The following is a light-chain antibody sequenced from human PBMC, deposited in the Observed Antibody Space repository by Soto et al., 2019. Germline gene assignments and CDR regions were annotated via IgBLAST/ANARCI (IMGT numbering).Light chain of an antibody. CDR1: SGSIASNY. CDR3: QSYDSSNHGV. J-gene: IGLJ2*01. Sequence: LTQPHSVSESPGKTVTISCTRSSGSIASNYVQWYQQRPGSAPTTVIYEDNQRPSGVPDRFSGSIDSSSNSASLTISGLKTEDEADYYCQSYDSSNHGVFGGGTKVTV. CDR2: EDN. V-gene: IGLV6-57*04.